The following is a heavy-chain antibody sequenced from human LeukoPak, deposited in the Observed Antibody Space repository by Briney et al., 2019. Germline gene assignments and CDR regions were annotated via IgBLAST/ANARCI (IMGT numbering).Heavy chain of an antibody. CDR2: IKEDGSKK. CDR1: GFTISSFW. J-gene: IGHJ4*02. V-gene: IGHV3-7*01. Sequence: AGGSLRLSCSASGFTISSFWMTWVRQAPGKGLEWVANIKEDGSKKYYVDSVKGRFTISRDNAKNSLYLQMNSLRAEATALYFCASNWGSYPDCWGQGALVTVSS. CDR3: ASNWGSYPDC. D-gene: IGHD3-16*01.